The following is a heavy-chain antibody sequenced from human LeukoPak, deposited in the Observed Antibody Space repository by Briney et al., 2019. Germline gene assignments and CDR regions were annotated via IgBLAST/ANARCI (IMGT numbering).Heavy chain of an antibody. D-gene: IGHD3-10*01. CDR3: ASVRRGFGESSKYYSYYYMDV. Sequence: PSETLSLTCTVSGVSISSSNSYWGWIRQPPGKGLEWIGSIYYSGNTYYNASLKSRVTISVDTSKNQFSLKLISVTAADTAVYFCASVRRGFGESSKYYSYYYMDVWGNGTTVTISS. CDR2: IYYSGNT. CDR1: GVSISSSNSY. V-gene: IGHV4-39*01. J-gene: IGHJ6*03.